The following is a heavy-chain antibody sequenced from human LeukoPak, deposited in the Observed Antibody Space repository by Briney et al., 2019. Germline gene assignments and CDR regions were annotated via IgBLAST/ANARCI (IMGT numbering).Heavy chain of an antibody. D-gene: IGHD3-10*02. V-gene: IGHV3-74*03. J-gene: IGHJ4*02. Sequence: GGSLRLSCAASGFTFSSSWMHWVRQAPEKGLVWVSRIKSDGSGATYADSVKGQFTISRDNAKNTLYLQMNSLRAEDTAVYYCARDRYYVLDYWGQGILVTVSS. CDR1: GFTFSSSW. CDR2: IKSDGSGA. CDR3: ARDRYYVLDY.